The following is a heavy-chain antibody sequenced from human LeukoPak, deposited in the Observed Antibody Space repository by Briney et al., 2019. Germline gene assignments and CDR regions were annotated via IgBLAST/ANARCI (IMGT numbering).Heavy chain of an antibody. V-gene: IGHV4-34*01. CDR3: ARTYWAHDAFDI. CDR2: VYHAGSN. CDR1: GGSFSGYY. Sequence: PSETLSLTCAVYGGSFSGYYWSWIRQPPGKGLEWIGTVYHAGSNYNNPSLESRLTISMDTSKNQYSLKLTSVTVADTAVYYCARTYWAHDAFDIWGQGTMVTVSS. D-gene: IGHD2-8*02. J-gene: IGHJ3*02.